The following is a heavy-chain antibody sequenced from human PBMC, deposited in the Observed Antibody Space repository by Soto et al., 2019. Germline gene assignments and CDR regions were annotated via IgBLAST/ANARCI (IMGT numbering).Heavy chain of an antibody. CDR1: GGSISSGGYY. J-gene: IGHJ6*02. D-gene: IGHD6-13*01. CDR2: IYYSGST. Sequence: KASETLSLTCTVSGGSISSGGYYWSWIRQHPGKGLEWTGYIYYSGSTYYNPSLKSRVTISVDTSKNQFSLKLSSVTAADTAVYYCARDREAAPLGCDDWGQGTTVPVSS. V-gene: IGHV4-31*03. CDR3: ARDREAAPLGCDD.